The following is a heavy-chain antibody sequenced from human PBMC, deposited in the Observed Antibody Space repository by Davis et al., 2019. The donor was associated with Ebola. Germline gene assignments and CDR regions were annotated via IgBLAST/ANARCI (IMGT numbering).Heavy chain of an antibody. CDR2: IIPRFGTS. CDR1: GGTFSSYA. V-gene: IGHV1-69*13. Sequence: SVKVSCKASGGTFSSYAFSWVRQAPGQGLEWLGGIIPRFGTSNYAQKFQGRVTITADESATTAYMELSSLRSGDTAMYYCARDRYSDGSGYFFEQSHWGQGTLVTVSS. CDR3: ARDRYSDGSGYFFEQSH. J-gene: IGHJ4*02. D-gene: IGHD3-22*01.